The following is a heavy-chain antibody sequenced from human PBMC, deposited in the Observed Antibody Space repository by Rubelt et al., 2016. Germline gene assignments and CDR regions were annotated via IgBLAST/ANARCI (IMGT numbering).Heavy chain of an antibody. CDR1: GYTFTTYG. J-gene: IGHJ5*02. D-gene: IGHD2-2*01. Sequence: QVQLVQSGAEVTKPGASVKVSCKASGYTFTTYGISWVRQAPGQGLEWMGWIRTYNGNTNYAQKRQGRVTMTTDTSTSTAYMELRSLRSDDTAMYFCARGYCSSANCLFNWFDPWGQGTLVTVSS. V-gene: IGHV1-18*01. CDR3: ARGYCSSANCLFNWFDP. CDR2: IRTYNGNT.